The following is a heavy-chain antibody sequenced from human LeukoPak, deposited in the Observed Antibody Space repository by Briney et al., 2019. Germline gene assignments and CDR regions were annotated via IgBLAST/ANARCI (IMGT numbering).Heavy chain of an antibody. V-gene: IGHV4-4*09. J-gene: IGHJ3*01. CDR2: ISTSGGT. CDR1: GGSISTSY. Sequence: SETLSLTCTVSGGSISTSYWTWIRQSPGKGLEWIGYISTSGGTRYNPSLESRVIISLQSSKNQFSLNLNFVTAADTAVYYCTRREMPTIGAWAFDVWGRGVMVTVSS. D-gene: IGHD5-24*01. CDR3: TRREMPTIGAWAFDV.